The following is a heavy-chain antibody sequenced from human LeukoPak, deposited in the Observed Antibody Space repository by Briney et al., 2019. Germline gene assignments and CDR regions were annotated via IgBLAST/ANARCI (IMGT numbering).Heavy chain of an antibody. CDR3: ARSTTVVTPHDY. CDR1: GYIFTDYY. J-gene: IGHJ4*02. CDR2: INPNSGGT. D-gene: IGHD4-23*01. V-gene: IGHV1/OR15-1*01. Sequence: ASVKVSCKASGYIFTDYYMHWVRQAPGQELGWMGRINPNSGGTNYAQKFQGRVTMTRDTSISTAYTELSSLRSEDTATYYCARSTTVVTPHDYWGQGTLVTVSS.